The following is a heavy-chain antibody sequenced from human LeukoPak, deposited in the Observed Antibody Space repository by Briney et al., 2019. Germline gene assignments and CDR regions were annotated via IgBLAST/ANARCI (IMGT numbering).Heavy chain of an antibody. CDR1: GGSFSGYY. D-gene: IGHD2-21*02. V-gene: IGHV4-34*01. CDR3: ASGDFSWFDP. CDR2: INHSGST. Sequence: SETLSLTCAVYGGSFSGYYRSWIRQPPGKGLEWIGEINHSGSTNYNPSLKSRVTISVDTSKNQFSLKLSSVTAADTAVYYCASGDFSWFDPWGQGTLVTVSS. J-gene: IGHJ5*02.